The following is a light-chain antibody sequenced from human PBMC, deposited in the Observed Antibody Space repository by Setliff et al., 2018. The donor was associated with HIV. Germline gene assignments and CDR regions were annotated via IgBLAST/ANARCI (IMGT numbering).Light chain of an antibody. CDR3: NSYTSGSTRV. CDR1: SGSIASYY. CDR2: EDN. V-gene: IGLV6-57*01. J-gene: IGLJ1*01. Sequence: NFMLTQPHSVSESPGKTVTISCTRSSGSIASYYVQWYQQRPGSSPTTVIFEDNQRPSGVPDRFSGSKSGNTASLTISGLQAEDEADYYCNSYTSGSTRVFGTGTKVTVL.